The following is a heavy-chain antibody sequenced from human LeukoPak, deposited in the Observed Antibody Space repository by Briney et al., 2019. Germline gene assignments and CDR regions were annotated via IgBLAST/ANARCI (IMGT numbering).Heavy chain of an antibody. D-gene: IGHD5-24*01. CDR2: ISTGSSYI. Sequence: PGGSLRLSCAASGFTFSSYSMNWVRRASGKGLEWVSSISTGSSYIDYADSVKGRFTISRDNAKKSLYLQMNSLRAEDTAVYYCARDGYKPFDYWGQGTLVTVSS. J-gene: IGHJ4*02. CDR1: GFTFSSYS. V-gene: IGHV3-21*01. CDR3: ARDGYKPFDY.